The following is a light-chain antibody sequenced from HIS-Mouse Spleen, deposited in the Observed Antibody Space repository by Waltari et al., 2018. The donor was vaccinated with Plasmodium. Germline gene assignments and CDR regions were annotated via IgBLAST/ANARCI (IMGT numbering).Light chain of an antibody. CDR2: AAS. Sequence: DIQMTQSPPSLSASVGDRVTITCRASQSISSYFNWYQQKPGKAPKLLIYAASRLQSGVPSRFSGSGSGTDFTLTISSLQPEDFATYYCQQSYSTPWTFGQGTKVEIK. V-gene: IGKV1-39*01. CDR3: QQSYSTPWT. CDR1: QSISSY. J-gene: IGKJ1*01.